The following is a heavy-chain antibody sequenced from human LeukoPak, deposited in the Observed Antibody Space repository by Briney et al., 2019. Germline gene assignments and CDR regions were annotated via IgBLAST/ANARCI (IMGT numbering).Heavy chain of an antibody. CDR3: ARHWYGITMIVVVSNNWSDP. CDR1: GGSISSSSYY. CDR2: IYYSGST. Sequence: PSETLSLTCTVSGGSISSSSYYWGWIRQPPGKGLEWIGSIYYSGSTYYNPSLKSRVTISVDTSKNQFSLKLSSVTAADTAVYYCARHWYGITMIVVVSNNWSDPWGQGTLVTVSS. D-gene: IGHD3-22*01. V-gene: IGHV4-39*01. J-gene: IGHJ5*02.